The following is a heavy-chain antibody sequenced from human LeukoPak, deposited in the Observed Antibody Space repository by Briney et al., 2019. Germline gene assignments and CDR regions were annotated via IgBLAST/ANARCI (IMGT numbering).Heavy chain of an antibody. CDR1: GFTFEDYA. J-gene: IGHJ3*02. CDR2: ITWNRGST. V-gene: IGHV3-9*01. CDR3: AKPSSGYLIASGAFDI. Sequence: GRSLRLSCAASGFTFEDYAMHWVRQAPGKGLEWVSGITWNRGSTAYADSVKGRFTISRDNAKNSLYLQMNSLRPEDTALYYCAKPSSGYLIASGAFDIWGQGTMVTVSS. D-gene: IGHD3-22*01.